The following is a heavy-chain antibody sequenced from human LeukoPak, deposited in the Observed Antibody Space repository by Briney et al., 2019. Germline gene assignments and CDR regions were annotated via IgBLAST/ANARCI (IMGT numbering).Heavy chain of an antibody. CDR3: ARLRGDIVVVPAAMHFDY. J-gene: IGHJ4*02. CDR1: GGSISSSSYY. CDR2: IYYSGST. Sequence: PSETLSLTCTVSGGSISSSSYYWGWIRQPPGRGLEWIGSIYYSGSTYYNPSLKSRVTISVDTSKNQFSLKLSSVTAADTAVYYCARLRGDIVVVPAAMHFDYWGQGTLVIVSS. V-gene: IGHV4-39*01. D-gene: IGHD2-2*01.